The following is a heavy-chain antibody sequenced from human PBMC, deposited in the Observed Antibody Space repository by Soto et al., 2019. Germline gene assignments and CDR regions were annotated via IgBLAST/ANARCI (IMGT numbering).Heavy chain of an antibody. Sequence: GSLRRSCAASGFRFSSYAMSSVRQAPGKGLEWVSVIYSGGSTYYADSVKGRFTISRDNSKNTLYLQMNSLRAEDTAVYYCARDRGTMVRGVLYYYYGMDVCGQGTTVTVSS. V-gene: IGHV3-53*01. CDR2: IYSGGST. CDR3: ARDRGTMVRGVLYYYYGMDV. D-gene: IGHD3-10*01. J-gene: IGHJ6*02. CDR1: GFRFSSYA.